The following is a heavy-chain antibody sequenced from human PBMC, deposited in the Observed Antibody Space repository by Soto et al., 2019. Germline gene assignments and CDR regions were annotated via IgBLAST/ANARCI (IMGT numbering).Heavy chain of an antibody. V-gene: IGHV3-53*01. CDR2: IYSGGST. Sequence: GGSLRLSCAASGFTVSSNYMSWVRQAPGKGLEWVSVIYSGGSTYYADSVKGRFTISRDNSKNTLYLQMNSLRAEDTAVYYCARDGDYYDSSEGAFDIWGQGTMVTVSS. CDR3: ARDGDYYDSSEGAFDI. D-gene: IGHD3-22*01. CDR1: GFTVSSNY. J-gene: IGHJ3*02.